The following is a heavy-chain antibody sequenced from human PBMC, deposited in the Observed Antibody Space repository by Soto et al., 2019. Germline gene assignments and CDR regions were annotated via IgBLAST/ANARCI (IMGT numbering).Heavy chain of an antibody. D-gene: IGHD2-15*01. CDR2: IIPIFGTA. Sequence: QVQLVQSGAEVKKPGSSVKVSCKASGGTFSSYAISWVRQAPGQGLEWMGGIIPIFGTANYAQKFQGRVTSTADKSTSTAYMELSSLGSEDPAVYYCARGDRDDYCSGGSCDLLDYGGQGPLVTVSS. CDR3: ARGDRDDYCSGGSCDLLDY. V-gene: IGHV1-69*06. CDR1: GGTFSSYA. J-gene: IGHJ4*02.